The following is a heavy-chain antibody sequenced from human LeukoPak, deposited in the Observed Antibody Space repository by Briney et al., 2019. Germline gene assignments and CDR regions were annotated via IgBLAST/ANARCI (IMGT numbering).Heavy chain of an antibody. CDR1: GGSISSGDYY. D-gene: IGHD4-17*01. V-gene: IGHV4-30-4*01. J-gene: IGHJ4*02. Sequence: SETLSLTCTVSGGSISSGDYYWSWIRQPPGKGLEWIGYIYYSGSTYYNPSLKSRVTISVDTSKNQFSLKLSSVTAADTAVYYCARGGDYGDLWYFDYWGQGTLVTVSS. CDR2: IYYSGST. CDR3: ARGGDYGDLWYFDY.